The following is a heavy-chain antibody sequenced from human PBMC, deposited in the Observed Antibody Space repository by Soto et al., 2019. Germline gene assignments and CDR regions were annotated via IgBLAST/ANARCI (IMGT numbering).Heavy chain of an antibody. V-gene: IGHV1-46*01. CDR1: GYIFTYYY. CDR3: AREFCSGGSCYFGSFDP. J-gene: IGHJ5*02. D-gene: IGHD2-15*01. CDR2: INPNGGST. Sequence: GASVKVSCKASGYIFTYYYMHWVRQSPGQGLEWMGRINPNGGSTSYAQKFQGRVTMTSDTSTSTLYMELRSLRSEDTAVYYCAREFCSGGSCYFGSFDPWGQGTLVTVSA.